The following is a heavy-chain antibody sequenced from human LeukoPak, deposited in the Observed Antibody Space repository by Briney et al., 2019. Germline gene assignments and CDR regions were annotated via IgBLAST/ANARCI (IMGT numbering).Heavy chain of an antibody. CDR3: ARQGPAYYFDH. CDR2: ISGSGGT. CDR1: GDSISYFY. V-gene: IGHV4-4*07. Sequence: SETLSLTCSVSGDSISYFYWSWIRQAAGKGLEWIGRISGSGGTDYNASLKSRVTMSVDTSENSFSLRLSSVTAADTAVYYCARQGPAYYFDHWGQGTLVTVSS. J-gene: IGHJ4*02.